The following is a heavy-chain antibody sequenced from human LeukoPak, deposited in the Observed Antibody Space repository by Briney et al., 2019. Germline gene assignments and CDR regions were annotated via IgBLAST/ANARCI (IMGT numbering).Heavy chain of an antibody. CDR2: IWYDGSNK. J-gene: IGHJ6*02. V-gene: IGHV3-33*01. D-gene: IGHD3-3*01. CDR3: ARVLPYYDFWSGYYTDYYYYGMDV. Sequence: PGRSLRLSCAASGFTFSSYGMHWVRQAPGKGLEWVAVIWYDGSNKYYADSVKGRFTISRDNSKNTLYLQMNSLRAEDTAVYYCARVLPYYDFWSGYYTDYYYYGMDVWGQGTTVTVSS. CDR1: GFTFSSYG.